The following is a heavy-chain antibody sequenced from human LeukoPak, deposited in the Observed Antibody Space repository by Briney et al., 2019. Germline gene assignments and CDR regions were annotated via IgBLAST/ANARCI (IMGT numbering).Heavy chain of an antibody. CDR3: ARDPVLNDDYGDSPSFDY. CDR1: GYTFTSYG. D-gene: IGHD4-17*01. J-gene: IGHJ4*02. Sequence: ASVKVSCKASGYTFTSYGISWVRQAPGQGLEWMGWISAYNGNTNYAQKLQGRVTMTTDTSTSTAYMELRSLRSDDTAVYYCARDPVLNDDYGDSPSFDYWGQGTLVTVSS. CDR2: ISAYNGNT. V-gene: IGHV1-18*01.